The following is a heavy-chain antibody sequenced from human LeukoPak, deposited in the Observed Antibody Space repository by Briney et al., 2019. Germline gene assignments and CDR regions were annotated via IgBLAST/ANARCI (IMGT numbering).Heavy chain of an antibody. Sequence: GGSLRLSCAASGFTFEASAMSWVRQAPGKGLEWVAVITGGGESTYYADSVKGRFTISRDNSKKTLFLQVNSLRAEDTAVYYCAKGGQQLVPYPYYYYYMDVWGKGTTVTVSS. J-gene: IGHJ6*03. CDR1: GFTFEASA. V-gene: IGHV3-23*01. CDR3: AKGGQQLVPYPYYYYYMDV. D-gene: IGHD6-13*01. CDR2: ITGGGEST.